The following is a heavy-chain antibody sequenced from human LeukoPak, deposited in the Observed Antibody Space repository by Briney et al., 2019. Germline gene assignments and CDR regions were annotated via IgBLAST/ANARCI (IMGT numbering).Heavy chain of an antibody. CDR2: ISYDGSNK. D-gene: IGHD1-26*01. CDR3: AKDNARYSGSPPWFDP. V-gene: IGHV3-30*18. Sequence: PGRSLRLSCAASGFTFSSYGMHWVRQAPGKGLEWVAVISYDGSNKYYADSVKGRFTISRDNSKNTLYLQMNSLRAEDTAVYYCAKDNARYSGSPPWFDPWGQGTLVTVSS. J-gene: IGHJ5*02. CDR1: GFTFSSYG.